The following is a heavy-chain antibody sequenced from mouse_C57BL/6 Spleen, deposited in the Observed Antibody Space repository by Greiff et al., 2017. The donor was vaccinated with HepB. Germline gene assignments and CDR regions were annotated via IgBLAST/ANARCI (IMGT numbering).Heavy chain of an antibody. Sequence: EVMLVESGGGLVKPGGSLKLSCAASGFTFSSYAMSWVRQTPEKRLEWVATISDGGSYTYYPDNVKGRFTISRDNAKNNLYLQMSHLKSEDTAMYYCARDKDYYGSGAYWGQGTLVTVSA. V-gene: IGHV5-4*01. D-gene: IGHD1-1*01. CDR3: ARDKDYYGSGAY. J-gene: IGHJ3*01. CDR2: ISDGGSYT. CDR1: GFTFSSYA.